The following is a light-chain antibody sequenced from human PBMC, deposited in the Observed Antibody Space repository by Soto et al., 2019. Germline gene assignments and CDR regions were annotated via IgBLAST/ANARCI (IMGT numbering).Light chain of an antibody. CDR2: EDN. J-gene: IGLJ1*01. CDR3: QSYHSSTPYV. CDR1: GGSIASGY. Sequence: NFMLTQPHSVSESPGKTVTISCTRSGGSIASGYVQWYQQRPGSAPTTVICEDNQRPSGVPDRFSGSIDRSSNSASLTISGLKTEDEADYYCQSYHSSTPYVFGTGTKVTVL. V-gene: IGLV6-57*03.